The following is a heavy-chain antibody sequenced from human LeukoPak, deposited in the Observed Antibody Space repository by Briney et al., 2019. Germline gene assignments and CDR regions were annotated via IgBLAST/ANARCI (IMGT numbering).Heavy chain of an antibody. CDR1: GGSISSYY. V-gene: IGHV4-4*07. J-gene: IGHJ4*02. D-gene: IGHD3-3*01. Sequence: SETLSLTCTVSGGSISSYYWSWIRQPAGKGLEWIGRIYTSGSTNYNPSLKSRVTISVDTSKNQFSLKLSSVTAADTAVYYCAMSPDFWSGYYRFDYWGQGTLVTVSS. CDR2: IYTSGST. CDR3: AMSPDFWSGYYRFDY.